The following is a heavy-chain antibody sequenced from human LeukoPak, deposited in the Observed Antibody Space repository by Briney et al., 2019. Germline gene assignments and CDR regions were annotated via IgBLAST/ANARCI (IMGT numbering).Heavy chain of an antibody. J-gene: IGHJ3*02. V-gene: IGHV3-23*01. CDR2: ISGRGDGT. D-gene: IGHD3-22*01. Sequence: PGGSLRLSCAASGFTFNNYAMSWVRQAPGKGLEWVSAISGRGDGTYYADSVKGRFTISRDNSKNTLYLQMNSLRAEDTALYYCAKPGHSNGYYYYGYDIWGQGTMVTVSS. CDR3: AKPGHSNGYYYYGYDI. CDR1: GFTFNNYA.